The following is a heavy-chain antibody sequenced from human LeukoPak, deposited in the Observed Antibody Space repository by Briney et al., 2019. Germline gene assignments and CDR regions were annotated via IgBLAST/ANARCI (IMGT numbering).Heavy chain of an antibody. CDR3: ARNNSNGFDF. D-gene: IGHD6-19*01. J-gene: IGHJ4*02. V-gene: IGHV4-59*08. CDR2: IFQSVST. Sequence: PSETLSLTCTVSGGSISSYYWGWIRQPPGKGLEWIGTIFQSVSTYYNPSLKSRVTTSVDTSKNQFSLKLSSVTAADTAVYYCARNNSNGFDFWSQGTLVTVSS. CDR1: GGSISSYY.